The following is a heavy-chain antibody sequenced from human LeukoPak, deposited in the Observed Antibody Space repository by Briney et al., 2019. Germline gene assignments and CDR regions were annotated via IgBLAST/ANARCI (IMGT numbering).Heavy chain of an antibody. D-gene: IGHD2-8*01. CDR3: ARRPYCTNGVCYGELGFDP. CDR1: GYTFTSYA. Sequence: GASVKLSCKASGYTFTSYAINWVRQAPGQGLEWMGWISTNTGNPTYAQGFTGRFVFSLDTSVSTAYLQISSLKAEDTAVYYCARRPYCTNGVCYGELGFDPWGQGTLVTVSS. V-gene: IGHV7-4-1*02. CDR2: ISTNTGNP. J-gene: IGHJ5*02.